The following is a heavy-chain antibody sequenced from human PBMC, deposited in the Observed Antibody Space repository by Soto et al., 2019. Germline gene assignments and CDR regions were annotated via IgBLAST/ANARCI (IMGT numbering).Heavy chain of an antibody. CDR3: ARDSVGAAGGGSVGYFDY. J-gene: IGHJ4*02. CDR2: ISYDGSNK. Sequence: GGSLRLSCAASGFTFSSYAMHWVRQAPGKGLEWVAVISYDGSNKYYADSVKGRFTISRDNSKNTLYLQMNSLRAEDTAVYYCARDSVGAAGGGSVGYFDYWGQGTLVTVSS. D-gene: IGHD1-26*01. CDR1: GFTFSSYA. V-gene: IGHV3-30-3*01.